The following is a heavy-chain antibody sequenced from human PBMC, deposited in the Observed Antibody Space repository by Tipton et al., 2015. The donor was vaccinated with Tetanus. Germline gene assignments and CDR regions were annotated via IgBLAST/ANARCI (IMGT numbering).Heavy chain of an antibody. Sequence: GSLRLSCAASGFTFNTYAMSWVRQAPGKGLEWVSSVSGSGDSTYYLGSVRGRFTISRDNFKNTVYLQLNSLRDEDTATYYCARDNVSDAATIPFDYWGQGTLVTVSS. CDR1: GFTFNTYA. CDR2: VSGSGDST. V-gene: IGHV3-23*01. D-gene: IGHD5-24*01. J-gene: IGHJ4*02. CDR3: ARDNVSDAATIPFDY.